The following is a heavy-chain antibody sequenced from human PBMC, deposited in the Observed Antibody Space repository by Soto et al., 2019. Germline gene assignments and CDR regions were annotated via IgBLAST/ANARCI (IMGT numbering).Heavy chain of an antibody. J-gene: IGHJ4*02. CDR2: IIPISGST. Sequence: QVQLVQSGAEVKKPGSSVKVSCKASGGTFSSYAVTWVRQAPGQGLEWMGGIIPISGSTTYAQKFQGRVTLTADESTSTAYMEMSSLRSADTAVYYCARGGATSDYWGQGTLVTVSS. V-gene: IGHV1-69*12. CDR1: GGTFSSYA. CDR3: ARGGATSDY. D-gene: IGHD1-26*01.